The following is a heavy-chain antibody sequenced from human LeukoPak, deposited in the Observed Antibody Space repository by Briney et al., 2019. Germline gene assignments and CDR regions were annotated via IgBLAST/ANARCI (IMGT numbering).Heavy chain of an antibody. V-gene: IGHV4-4*02. Sequence: SETLSLTCAVSGGSISSSNWWSWVRQPPGKGLEWIGEIYHSGSTNYNPSLKSRVTISVDKSKNQFSLKLSSVTAADTAVYYCAREEGYSSGWYRNNFDYWGQGTLVTVSS. CDR1: GGSISSSNW. CDR3: AREEGYSSGWYRNNFDY. CDR2: IYHSGST. J-gene: IGHJ4*02. D-gene: IGHD6-19*01.